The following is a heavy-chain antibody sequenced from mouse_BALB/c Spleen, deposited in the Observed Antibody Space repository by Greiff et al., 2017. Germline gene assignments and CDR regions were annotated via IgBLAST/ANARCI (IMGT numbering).Heavy chain of an antibody. CDR1: GFTFSSFG. CDR2: ISSGSSTI. J-gene: IGHJ2*01. V-gene: IGHV5-17*02. D-gene: IGHD4-1*01. Sequence: DVHLVESGGGLVQPGGSRKLSCAASGFTFSSFGMHWVRQAPEKGLEWVAYISSGSSTIYYADTVKGRFTISRDNPKNTLFLQMTSLRSEDTAMYYCARSLTGVFDYWGQGTTLTVSS. CDR3: ARSLTGVFDY.